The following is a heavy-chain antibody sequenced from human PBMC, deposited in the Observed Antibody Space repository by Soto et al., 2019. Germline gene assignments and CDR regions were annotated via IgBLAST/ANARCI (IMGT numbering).Heavy chain of an antibody. D-gene: IGHD3-22*01. Sequence: SETLSLTCTVSGDSISSDYWSWIRQPPGKGLEWIGYIYYSGSTNYNPSLRSRVTISVDTSKNQFSLKLSSVTAADTAVYYCATNYYDSSGYYYWGQGTLVTVSS. J-gene: IGHJ4*02. CDR3: ATNYYDSSGYYY. V-gene: IGHV4-59*01. CDR1: GDSISSDY. CDR2: IYYSGST.